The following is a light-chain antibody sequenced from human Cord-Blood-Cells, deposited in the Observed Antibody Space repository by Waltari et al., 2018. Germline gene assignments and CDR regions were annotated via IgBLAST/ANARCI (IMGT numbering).Light chain of an antibody. J-gene: IGKJ2*01. CDR1: QSVSSSY. Sequence: TASTQSPGTLSLSPGERATLPCRACQSVSSSYLAWYQQKPGQAPRLLIYGASSRATGIPDRFSGSGSGTDFTLTISRLEPEGFAVYYCQQYGSSPRTFDQGTKLEIK. V-gene: IGKV3-20*01. CDR3: QQYGSSPRT. CDR2: GAS.